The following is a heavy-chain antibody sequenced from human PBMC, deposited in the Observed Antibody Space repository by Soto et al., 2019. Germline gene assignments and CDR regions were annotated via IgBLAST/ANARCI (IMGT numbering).Heavy chain of an antibody. CDR1: GFTFSTYA. J-gene: IGHJ4*02. V-gene: IGHV3-23*01. D-gene: IGHD6-13*01. CDR3: AKTPSPHAAAGRGGGGYFDY. CDR2: ISGSGGST. Sequence: ESGGGLVQPGGSLRLSCAASGFTFSTYAMTWVRQAPGKRLEWVSIISGSGGSTYYADSVKGRFIISRDNSKNTLDLQMNSLRAEDTAVYYCAKTPSPHAAAGRGGGGYFDYWGQGTLVTVSS.